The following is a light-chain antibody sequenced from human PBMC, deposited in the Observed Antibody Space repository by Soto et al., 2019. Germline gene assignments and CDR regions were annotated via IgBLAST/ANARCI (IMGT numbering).Light chain of an antibody. CDR2: SAS. CDR3: QQLYSHPLT. V-gene: IGKV1-9*01. J-gene: IGKJ4*01. CDR1: QGITSY. Sequence: DIQMTQSPSTLSASVGDRVTISCRASQGITSYLAWYQQRPGKAPRLLIYSASTLQSGVPSRFSGSGYGTDFSLTISNLQPEDFATYYCQQLYSHPLTFGGGARWIS.